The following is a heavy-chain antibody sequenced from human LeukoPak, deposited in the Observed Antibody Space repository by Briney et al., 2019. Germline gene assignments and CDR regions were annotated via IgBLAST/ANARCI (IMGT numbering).Heavy chain of an antibody. V-gene: IGHV3-23*01. D-gene: IGHD3-3*01. CDR3: ANLPGITIFGVANWKGAKGAFDI. J-gene: IGHJ3*02. CDR1: GFTFSSYA. Sequence: PGGSLRLSCAASGFTFSSYAMSWVRQAPGKGLEWVSAISGSGGSTYYADSVKGRFTISKDNAKNSLYLQMNSLRAEDTAVYYCANLPGITIFGVANWKGAKGAFDIWGQGTMVTVSS. CDR2: ISGSGGST.